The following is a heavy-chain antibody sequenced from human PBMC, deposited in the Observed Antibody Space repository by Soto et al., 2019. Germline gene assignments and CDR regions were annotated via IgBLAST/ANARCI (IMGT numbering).Heavy chain of an antibody. Sequence: ASVKVSCKASGYTFTSYGISWVRQAPGQGLEWMGWISAYNGNTNYAQKLQGRVTMTTDTSTSTAYMELRSLRSDDTAVYYCARSAESPNRFYDPLFHYYYYYGMDVWGQGTTVTVYS. J-gene: IGHJ6*02. CDR1: GYTFTSYG. V-gene: IGHV1-18*01. CDR3: ARSAESPNRFYDPLFHYYYYYGMDV. CDR2: ISAYNGNT. D-gene: IGHD3-3*01.